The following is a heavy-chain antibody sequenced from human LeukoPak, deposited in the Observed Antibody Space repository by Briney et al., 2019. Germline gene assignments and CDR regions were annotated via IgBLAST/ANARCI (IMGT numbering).Heavy chain of an antibody. D-gene: IGHD4/OR15-4a*01. CDR1: GGSFSTYS. CDR3: ARSWTPYANYYFDD. Sequence: ASVKVSCKASGGSFSTYSTSWVRQAPGHGLEWMGGVIPVFGTSVYAQKFQDRVTITADESTSTAYMELRSLTSDDTAVYYCARSWTPYANYYFDDWGQGTLVTVSS. J-gene: IGHJ4*02. V-gene: IGHV1-69*13. CDR2: VIPVFGTS.